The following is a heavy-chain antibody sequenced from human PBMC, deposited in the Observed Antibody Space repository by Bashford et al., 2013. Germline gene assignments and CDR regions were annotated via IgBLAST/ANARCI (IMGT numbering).Heavy chain of an antibody. CDR3: AREANNGYYFDY. CDR2: MNPNSGNT. D-gene: IGHD2-8*01. Sequence: ASVKVSCKASGYTFTSYEINWVRQATGQGLEWMGWMNPNSGNTGYAQKFQGRVTMTRNTSISTAYMELSSLRSEDTAVYYCAREANNGYYFDYWGLGTLVTVSS. CDR1: GYTFTSYE. V-gene: IGHV1-8*01. J-gene: IGHJ4*02.